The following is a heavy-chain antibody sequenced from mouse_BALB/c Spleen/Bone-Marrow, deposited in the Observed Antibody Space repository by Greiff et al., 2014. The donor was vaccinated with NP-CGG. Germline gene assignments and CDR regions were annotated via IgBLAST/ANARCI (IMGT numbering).Heavy chain of an antibody. CDR1: GYTFTSYW. D-gene: IGHD2-3*01. J-gene: IGHJ4*01. CDR3: ARALGDGYYYAMDY. CDR2: IDPSDSET. Sequence: QVQLQQSGAELVKPGAPVKLSCKASGYTFTSYWMNWVKQRPGRGLEWIGRIDPSDSETHYNQKFKDKATLTVDKSSSTAYIQLSSLTSEDSAVYYCARALGDGYYYAMDYWGQRTSVTVTS. V-gene: IGHV1-69*02.